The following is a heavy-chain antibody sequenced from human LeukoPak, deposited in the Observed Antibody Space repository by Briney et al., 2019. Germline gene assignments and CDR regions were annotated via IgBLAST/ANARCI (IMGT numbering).Heavy chain of an antibody. CDR2: IYYSGST. V-gene: IGHV4-39*07. D-gene: IGHD3-22*01. Sequence: KTSETLSLTCTVSGGSISSSSYYWGWIRQPPGKGLEWIGSIYYSGSTYYNPSLKSRVTISVDTSKNQFSLKLSSVTAADTAVYYCARAHRGYDSSGYYSMGAFDIWGQGTLVTVSS. CDR3: ARAHRGYDSSGYYSMGAFDI. J-gene: IGHJ4*02. CDR1: GGSISSSSYY.